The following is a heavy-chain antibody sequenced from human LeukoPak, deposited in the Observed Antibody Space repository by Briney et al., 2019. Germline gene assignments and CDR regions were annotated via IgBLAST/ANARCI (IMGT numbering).Heavy chain of an antibody. CDR2: ISAYNGNT. D-gene: IGHD3-9*01. Sequence: ASVKVSCKASGYTFTSYGISWVRQAPGQGLEWMGWISAYNGNTNYAQKLQGRVTMTTDTSTSTAYMELRSLRSDDTAVYYCARDYDILTSYYRDVDYWGQGTLVTVSS. CDR3: ARDYDILTSYYRDVDY. J-gene: IGHJ4*02. CDR1: GYTFTSYG. V-gene: IGHV1-18*01.